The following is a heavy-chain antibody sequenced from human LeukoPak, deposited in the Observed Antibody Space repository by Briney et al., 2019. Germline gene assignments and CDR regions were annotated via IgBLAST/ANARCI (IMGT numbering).Heavy chain of an antibody. J-gene: IGHJ4*02. V-gene: IGHV3-64D*06. CDR1: GFTFSTYA. Sequence: VGSLRLSRSASGFTFSTYALHWVRQAPGKGLEYVSAIGTSGVSTYYADSVEGRFTISRDNSKNTLYLQMSSLRPEDTAVYYCVKGAQVVYSPSFDFWGEGAVDTVSS. CDR2: IGTSGVST. CDR3: VKGAQVVYSPSFDF. D-gene: IGHD2-2*01.